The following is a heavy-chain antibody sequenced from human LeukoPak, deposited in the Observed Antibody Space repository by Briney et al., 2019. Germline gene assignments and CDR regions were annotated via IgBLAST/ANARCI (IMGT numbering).Heavy chain of an antibody. V-gene: IGHV1-8*01. CDR3: ATQGYDSSGYYPFDY. CDR1: GYTFTNFD. CDR2: MNPVSGNA. J-gene: IGHJ4*02. D-gene: IGHD3-22*01. Sequence: GASVKVSCKASGYTFTNFDINWVRQAPGQGLEWMGWMNPVSGNAGSAQKFQGRVTLTRDTSISTAYMELSSLRSDDTAFYYCATQGYDSSGYYPFDYWGQGTLVTVSS.